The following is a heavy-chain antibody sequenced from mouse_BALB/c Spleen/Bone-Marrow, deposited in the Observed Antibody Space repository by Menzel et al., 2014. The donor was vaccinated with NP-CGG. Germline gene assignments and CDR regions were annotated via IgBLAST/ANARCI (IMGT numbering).Heavy chain of an antibody. CDR3: ARLAKTWYFDV. V-gene: IGHV2-3*01. J-gene: IGHJ1*01. CDR2: TWGDGST. CDR1: GFSLTSYG. D-gene: IGHD2-10*02. Sequence: VKLEESGPGLVAPSQSLSITCTVSGFSLTSYGVSWVRQPPGKGLECLGVTWGDGSTNYHSALISRLSISKDNSKSQAFIKLNSLQTDDTATYYCARLAKTWYFDVWGAGTTVTVSS.